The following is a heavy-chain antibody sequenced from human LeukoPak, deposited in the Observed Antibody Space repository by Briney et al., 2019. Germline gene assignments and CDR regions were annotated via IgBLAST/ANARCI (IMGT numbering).Heavy chain of an antibody. CDR2: INPSGGST. V-gene: IGHV1-46*01. Sequence: GASVKVSCKASGYTFTSYYMHWVRQAPGQGLEWMGIINPSGGSTSYAQKFQGRVTMTRDTSTSTVYMELSSLRSEDTAVDYCARDTGIAVAGGYNWFDPWGQGTLVTVSS. CDR3: ARDTGIAVAGGYNWFDP. J-gene: IGHJ5*02. D-gene: IGHD6-19*01. CDR1: GYTFTSYY.